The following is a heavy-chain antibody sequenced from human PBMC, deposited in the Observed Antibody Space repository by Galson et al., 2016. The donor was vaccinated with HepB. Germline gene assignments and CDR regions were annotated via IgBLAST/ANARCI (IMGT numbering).Heavy chain of an antibody. J-gene: IGHJ4*02. Sequence: SLRLSCAASGFTFSPYAMHWVRQAPGKGLEWAAVISFDGNNKYYADSVKGRFTISRDNSKNTVYLQVNSLRPEDTAVYYCARGGGGRQLDPYYFDYWGQGTLVTVSS. D-gene: IGHD6-13*01. CDR2: ISFDGNNK. V-gene: IGHV3-30*04. CDR3: ARGGGGRQLDPYYFDY. CDR1: GFTFSPYA.